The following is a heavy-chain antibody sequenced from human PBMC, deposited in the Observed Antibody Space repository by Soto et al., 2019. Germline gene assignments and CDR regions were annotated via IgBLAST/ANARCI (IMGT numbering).Heavy chain of an antibody. J-gene: IGHJ6*02. Sequence: ASVKVSCKASGGTFSSYAISWVRQAPGQGLEWMGGIIPIFGTANYAQNVQGRVTITADKSTSTAYMELSSLRSEDTAGYYCARVEVRTIFGVVNPNFYYYYGMDVWGQGTTVTVSS. D-gene: IGHD3-3*01. CDR2: IIPIFGTA. V-gene: IGHV1-69*06. CDR3: ARVEVRTIFGVVNPNFYYYYGMDV. CDR1: GGTFSSYA.